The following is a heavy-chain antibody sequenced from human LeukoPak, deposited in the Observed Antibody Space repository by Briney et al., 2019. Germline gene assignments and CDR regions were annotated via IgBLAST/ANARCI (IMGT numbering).Heavy chain of an antibody. CDR1: GFTFSSYW. J-gene: IGHJ5*02. D-gene: IGHD3-10*01. Sequence: GGPLRLSCAASGFTFSSYWMSWVRQAPGKGLEWVANIKQDGSEKYYVDSVKGRFTISRDNAKNSLYLQMNSLRAEDTAVYYCARDTYYYGSGSYPSPWGQGTLVTVSS. CDR2: IKQDGSEK. V-gene: IGHV3-7*01. CDR3: ARDTYYYGSGSYPSP.